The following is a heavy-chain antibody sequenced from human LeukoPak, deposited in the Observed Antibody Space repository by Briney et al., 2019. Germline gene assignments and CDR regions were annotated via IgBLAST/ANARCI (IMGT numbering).Heavy chain of an antibody. D-gene: IGHD3-10*01. CDR1: GFTFSSYS. Sequence: QTGGSLRLSCAASGFTFSSYSMNWVRQAPGKGLEWVSYISSSGSTIYYADSVKGRFTISRDNAKTSLYLQMNSLRAEDTAVYYCARGLISGSGSYYPQCNFDYWGQGTLVTVSS. V-gene: IGHV3-48*04. J-gene: IGHJ4*02. CDR3: ARGLISGSGSYYPQCNFDY. CDR2: ISSSGSTI.